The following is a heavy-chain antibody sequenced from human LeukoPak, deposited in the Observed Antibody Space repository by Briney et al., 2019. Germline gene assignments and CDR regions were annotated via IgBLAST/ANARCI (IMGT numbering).Heavy chain of an antibody. Sequence: GGSLRLSCAGSGFTFRSYWMSWVRQAPGKGLEWVANIKQDESEKFYVDSVKGRFTISRDNAKNSLYLQMNSLRAEDTAVYYCAKYAPPSTMVTRFFDYWGQGTLVTVSS. D-gene: IGHD5/OR15-5a*01. CDR3: AKYAPPSTMVTRFFDY. CDR2: IKQDESEK. J-gene: IGHJ4*02. CDR1: GFTFRSYW. V-gene: IGHV3-7*03.